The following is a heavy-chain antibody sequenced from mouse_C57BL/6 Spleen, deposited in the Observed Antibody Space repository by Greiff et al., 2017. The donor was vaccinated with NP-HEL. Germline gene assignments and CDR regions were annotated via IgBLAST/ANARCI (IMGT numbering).Heavy chain of an antibody. CDR2: IDPEDGET. V-gene: IGHV14-2*01. Sequence: VQLQQSGAELVKPGASVKLSCTASGFNITDYYMHWVKQRTEQGLEWIGRIDPEDGETKYAPKFQGKATITADTSSNTAYLQLSSLTSEDTAVYYCASPGSSFYWYFDVWGTGTTVTVSS. D-gene: IGHD1-1*01. J-gene: IGHJ1*03. CDR1: GFNITDYY. CDR3: ASPGSSFYWYFDV.